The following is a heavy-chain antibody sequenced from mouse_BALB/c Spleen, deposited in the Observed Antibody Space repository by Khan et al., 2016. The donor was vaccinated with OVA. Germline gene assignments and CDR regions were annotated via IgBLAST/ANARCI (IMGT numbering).Heavy chain of an antibody. CDR2: INPSNGGT. V-gene: IGHV1S81*02. D-gene: IGHD3-1*01. J-gene: IGHJ3*01. CDR1: GYAFTNYQ. CDR3: ARGGYGGFAY. Sequence: QVQLQQSGAELVKPGASVKLSCKASGYAFTNYQMYWVKQRPGQGLEWIGEINPSNGGTNFNAKFKSKATLTVDKSSSTAYMQLSSLTSEDSAVYYCARGGYGGFAYWGQGTLVTVSA.